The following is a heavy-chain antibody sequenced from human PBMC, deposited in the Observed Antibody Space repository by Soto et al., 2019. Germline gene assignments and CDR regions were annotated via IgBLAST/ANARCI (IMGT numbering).Heavy chain of an antibody. Sequence: PGGSLRLSCAASGFSFAGYALTWVRLAPGKGLEWVASISGGGGGTYYADSVKGRFSISRDNSNRMVYLQMGSLTAGDTAVYYCAKTETFNGYYNAFDYWGQGTRVTVSS. V-gene: IGHV3-23*01. CDR3: AKTETFNGYYNAFDY. CDR2: ISGGGGGT. CDR1: GFSFAGYA. D-gene: IGHD3-9*01. J-gene: IGHJ4*02.